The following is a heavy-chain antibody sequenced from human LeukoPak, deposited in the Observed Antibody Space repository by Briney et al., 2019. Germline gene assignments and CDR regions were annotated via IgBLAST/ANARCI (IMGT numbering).Heavy chain of an antibody. CDR1: GFTVSSNY. J-gene: IGHJ4*02. Sequence: GGSLRLSCAASGFTVSSNYMSWVRQAPGKGLEWVSVIYSGGSAYYADSVKGRFTISRDNSKNTLYLQMNSLRAEDTAVYYCVGGEWELAFDYWGQGTLVTVSS. V-gene: IGHV3-53*01. CDR2: IYSGGSA. CDR3: VGGEWELAFDY. D-gene: IGHD1-26*01.